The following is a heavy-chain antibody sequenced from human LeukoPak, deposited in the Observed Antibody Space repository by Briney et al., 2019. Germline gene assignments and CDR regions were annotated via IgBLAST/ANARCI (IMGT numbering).Heavy chain of an antibody. CDR2: VYYSETP. D-gene: IGHD2-2*03. V-gene: IGHV4-59*01. J-gene: IGHJ3*02. CDR3: ARGLGYCSSTICSHRFDI. CDR1: GSVMSSYY. Sequence: PSETVSLTCTVSGSVMSSYYWSWIRQPPGKGLEWIGNVYYSETPNYNPSLISRVSISLDTSKKVFSLNLKSVTAADTAMYYCARGLGYCSSTICSHRFDIWGQGTMVAVSS.